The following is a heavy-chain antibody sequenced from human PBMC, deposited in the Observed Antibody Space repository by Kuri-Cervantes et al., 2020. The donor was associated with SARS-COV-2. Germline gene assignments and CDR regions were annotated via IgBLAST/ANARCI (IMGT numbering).Heavy chain of an antibody. V-gene: IGHV1-2*02. J-gene: IGHJ6*03. Sequence: ASVKVSCKASGYTFTGCYMHWVRQAPGQGLEWMGWINPNSGGTNYAQKFQGRATMTRDTSISTAYMELSRLRSDDTAVYYCARAAAVTTYYYYYMDVWGKGTTVTVSS. CDR3: ARAAAVTTYYYYYMDV. D-gene: IGHD4-11*01. CDR1: GYTFTGCY. CDR2: INPNSGGT.